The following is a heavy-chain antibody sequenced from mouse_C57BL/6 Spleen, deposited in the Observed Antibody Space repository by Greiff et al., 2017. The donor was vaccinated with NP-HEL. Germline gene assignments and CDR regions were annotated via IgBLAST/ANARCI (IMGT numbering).Heavy chain of an antibody. D-gene: IGHD1-1*01. V-gene: IGHV1-9*01. CDR3: ARVSASYGSSSYFDY. Sequence: QVQLQQSGAELMKPGASVKLSCKATGYTFTGYWIEWVKQRPGHGLEWIGEILPGSGSTNYNEKFKGKATFTADTSSNTAYMQLSRLTTEDSAIYYCARVSASYGSSSYFDYWGQDTTLTVSS. J-gene: IGHJ2*01. CDR2: ILPGSGST. CDR1: GYTFTGYW.